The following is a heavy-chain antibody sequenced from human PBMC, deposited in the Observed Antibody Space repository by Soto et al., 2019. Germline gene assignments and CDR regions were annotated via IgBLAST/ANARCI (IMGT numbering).Heavy chain of an antibody. CDR3: ARHAYPCTTGTRWDWYLDL. CDR1: GYSFTSYW. V-gene: IGHV5-51*01. D-gene: IGHD1-1*01. CDR2: IYPGDSDT. J-gene: IGHJ2*01. Sequence: PGESLKISCKGSGYSFTSYWIGWVRQMPGKGLEWMGIIYPGDSDTRYSPSFQGQVTISADKSISTAYLQWSSLKASDIAMEYCARHAYPCTTGTRWDWYLDLWGRGTLVTVSS.